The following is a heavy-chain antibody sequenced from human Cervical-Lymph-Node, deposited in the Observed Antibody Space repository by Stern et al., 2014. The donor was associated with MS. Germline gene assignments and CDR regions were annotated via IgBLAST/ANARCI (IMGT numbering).Heavy chain of an antibody. CDR3: ALSSETSDRWYSLGYDL. CDR2: IFPVFGTP. J-gene: IGHJ5*02. D-gene: IGHD6-13*01. V-gene: IGHV1-69*01. Sequence: QVQLVQSRAEVTKPGSSVKVSCKASGGTFSKFPSSWVRQATGQGLEWMGGIFPVFGTPTYAQEFRGRVTITADVSTSTVYMELSSLRSDDTAVYYCALSSETSDRWYSLGYDLWAQGTLVTVS. CDR1: GGTFSKFP.